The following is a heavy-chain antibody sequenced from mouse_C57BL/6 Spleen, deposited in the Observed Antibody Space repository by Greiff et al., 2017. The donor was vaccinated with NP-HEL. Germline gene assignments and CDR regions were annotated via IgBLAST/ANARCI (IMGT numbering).Heavy chain of an antibody. Sequence: VKLVESGPELVKPGASVKISCKASGYAFSSSWMNWVKQRPGKGLEWIGRIYPGDGDTNYNGKFKGKATLTADKSSSTAYMQLSSLTSEDSAVYFCAREEDYYGSSYDAMDYWGQGTSVTVSS. CDR2: IYPGDGDT. J-gene: IGHJ4*01. CDR3: AREEDYYGSSYDAMDY. V-gene: IGHV1-82*01. CDR1: GYAFSSSW. D-gene: IGHD1-1*01.